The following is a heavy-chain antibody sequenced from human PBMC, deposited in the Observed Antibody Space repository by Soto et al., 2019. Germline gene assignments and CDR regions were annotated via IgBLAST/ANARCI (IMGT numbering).Heavy chain of an antibody. Sequence: EVQLLESGGDLVQPGGSLRLSCAASGFIFSNYAMTWVRQAPGKGPEWVSTFTSGGSTYYRDTVKGRFTISRYHSKNTLYLQMNSLRAEDTAVYYCARTDKYNSQSSGWANRFDYWGQGTLVTVSS. D-gene: IGHD6-19*01. V-gene: IGHV3-23*01. CDR1: GFIFSNYA. CDR3: ARTDKYNSQSSGWANRFDY. J-gene: IGHJ4*02. CDR2: FTSGGST.